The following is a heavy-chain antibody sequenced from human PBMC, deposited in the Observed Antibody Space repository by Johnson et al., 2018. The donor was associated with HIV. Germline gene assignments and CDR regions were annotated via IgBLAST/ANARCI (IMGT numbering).Heavy chain of an antibody. Sequence: VQLVESGGGLVQPGGSLRLSCAASGFTVSSNYMSWVRQAPGKGREWVSVIYSGGSTYYADSVQGRFTISRENAKNTLYLQMNSLRAEDTAVYYCAREQELIGERAFDIWGQGTMVTVSS. CDR3: AREQELIGERAFDI. V-gene: IGHV3-66*01. CDR1: GFTVSSNY. D-gene: IGHD6-13*01. J-gene: IGHJ3*02. CDR2: IYSGGST.